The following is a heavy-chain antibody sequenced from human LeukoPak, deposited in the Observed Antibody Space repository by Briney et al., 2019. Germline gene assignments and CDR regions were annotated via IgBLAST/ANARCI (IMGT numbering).Heavy chain of an antibody. Sequence: PGGSLRLSCAASGFTFSSYAMHWVRQAPGKGLEYVSAISSNGGSTYYADSVKGRFTISRDNSKNTLYLQMNSLRAEDTAVYYCARDLVQRLTFTFDIWGQGTMVTVSS. CDR3: ARDLVQRLTFTFDI. D-gene: IGHD2-2*01. CDR2: ISSNGGST. V-gene: IGHV3-64*04. CDR1: GFTFSSYA. J-gene: IGHJ3*02.